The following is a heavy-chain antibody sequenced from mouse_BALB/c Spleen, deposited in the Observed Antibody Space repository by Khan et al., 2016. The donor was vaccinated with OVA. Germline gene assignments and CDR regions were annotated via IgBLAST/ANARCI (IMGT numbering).Heavy chain of an antibody. CDR1: GYTFTSYT. V-gene: IGHV1-4*01. CDR3: VRDGAYHRNDGWFAY. D-gene: IGHD2-14*01. Sequence: QVQLQQSGAELARPGASVKMSCKASGYTFTSYTIHWIKLRPGQGLEWIGYINPSNGYSNYNQKFKDKVTLTADKSSTTAYMQRSSLTSDDSAVYNCVRDGAYHRNDGWFAYWGLGTLVTVSA. CDR2: INPSNGYS. J-gene: IGHJ3*01.